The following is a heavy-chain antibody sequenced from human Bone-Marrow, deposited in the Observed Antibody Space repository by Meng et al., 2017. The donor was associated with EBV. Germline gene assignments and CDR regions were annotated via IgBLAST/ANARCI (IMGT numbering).Heavy chain of an antibody. Sequence: QGQGGQAGAEVKEPGSSVKVSCWTAGGTFNSDAVSWVRQAPGQGLEWMGGLIPMSGAPHYAQKFQGRVTITADESTSTHYMDLSNLRSDDTAMYYCASESGRGFTPDYWGQGTLVTVSS. J-gene: IGHJ4*02. CDR1: GGTFNSDA. V-gene: IGHV1-69*01. CDR3: ASESGRGFTPDY. D-gene: IGHD3-10*01. CDR2: LIPMSGAP.